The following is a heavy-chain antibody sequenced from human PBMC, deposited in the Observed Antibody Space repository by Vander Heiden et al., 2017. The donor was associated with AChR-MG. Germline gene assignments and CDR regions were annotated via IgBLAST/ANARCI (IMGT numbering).Heavy chain of an antibody. J-gene: IGHJ4*02. CDR1: GFTFSSYG. V-gene: IGHV3-33*01. D-gene: IGHD5-12*01. CDR2: IWYDGSNK. CDR3: AREMATGHGDY. Sequence: VQLVASGGGVVQPGRSLRLSCAASGFTFSSYGMHWVRQAPGKGLEWVAVIWYDGSNKYYADSVKGRFTISRDNSKNTLYLQMNSLRAEDTAVYYCAREMATGHGDYWGQGTLVTVSS.